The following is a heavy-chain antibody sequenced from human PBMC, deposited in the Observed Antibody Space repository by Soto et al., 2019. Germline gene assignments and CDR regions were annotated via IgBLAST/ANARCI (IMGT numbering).Heavy chain of an antibody. V-gene: IGHV5-10-1*01. CDR1: GYSFTSYW. J-gene: IGHJ6*02. CDR2: IDPSDSYT. CDR3: ASRFRDCGGDCYSFGYYYGMDV. Sequence: PGESLKISCKGSGYSFTSYWISWVRQMPGKGLEWMGRIDPSDSYTNYSPSFQGHVTISADKSISTAYLQWSSLKASDTAMYYCASRFRDCGGDCYSFGYYYGMDVWGQGTTVTVSS. D-gene: IGHD2-21*02.